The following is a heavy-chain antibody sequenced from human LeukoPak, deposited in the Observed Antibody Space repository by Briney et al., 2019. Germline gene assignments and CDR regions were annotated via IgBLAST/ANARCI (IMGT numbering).Heavy chain of an antibody. V-gene: IGHV3-23*01. CDR2: VSGGAGNT. CDR3: AKREDSSDWYWSPEYFQH. CDR1: GFSFSSYA. D-gene: IGHD6-13*01. J-gene: IGHJ1*01. Sequence: GGSLRLSCAASGFSFSSYAMSWVRQAPGKGLELVSDVSGGAGNTFYADSVNGRFTISRDNSKNTLYLQMNSLRAEDTAVYYCAKREDSSDWYWSPEYFQHWGQGTLVTVSS.